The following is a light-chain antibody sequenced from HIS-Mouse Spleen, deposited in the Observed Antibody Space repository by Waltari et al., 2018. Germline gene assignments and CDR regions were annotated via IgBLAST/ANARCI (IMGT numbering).Light chain of an antibody. CDR2: EVS. Sequence: QSALTQPASVSGSPGQSITISCTGTSSYVGGYNYVSWYQQHPGKAPKLMIYEVSNRPSGVSNRVSGSKSGNTAALTIAGLQAEDEADYYCSSYTSSSTLGFGGGTKLTVL. J-gene: IGLJ2*01. V-gene: IGLV2-14*01. CDR3: SSYTSSSTLG. CDR1: SSYVGGYNY.